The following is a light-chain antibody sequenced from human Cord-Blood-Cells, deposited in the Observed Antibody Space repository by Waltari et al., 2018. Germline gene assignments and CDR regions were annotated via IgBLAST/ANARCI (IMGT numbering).Light chain of an antibody. V-gene: IGKV3-15*01. CDR1: QSVSSN. J-gene: IGKJ2*01. Sequence: EIVMTQSPATLSVSPGARATLSCRASQSVSSNLAWYQQKPGQAPRLLNYGASTRATGIPARFSDSGSGTEFTLTISSLQSEDFAVYYCQQYNNWPPYTFGQGTKLEIK. CDR2: GAS. CDR3: QQYNNWPPYT.